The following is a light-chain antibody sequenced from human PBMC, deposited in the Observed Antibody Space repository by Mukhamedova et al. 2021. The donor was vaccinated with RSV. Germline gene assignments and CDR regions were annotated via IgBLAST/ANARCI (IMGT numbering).Light chain of an antibody. J-gene: IGKJ2*01. CDR3: QQYGSSPYT. V-gene: IGKV3-20*01. Sequence: SSSYLAWYQQKPGQAPRLLIYGASSRATGIPDRFSGSGSGTDFTLTISRLEPEDFAVYYRQQYGSSPYTFGQGTKLEIK. CDR2: GAS. CDR1: SSSY.